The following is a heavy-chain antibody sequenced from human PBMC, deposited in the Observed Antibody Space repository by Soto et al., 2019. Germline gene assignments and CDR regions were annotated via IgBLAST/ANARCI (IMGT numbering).Heavy chain of an antibody. CDR2: ISGSGGST. Sequence: GGSLRLSCAASGFTFSSYAMSWVRQAPGKGLEWVSAISGSGGSTYYADSVKGRFTISRDNSKNTLYLQMNSLRAEDTAVYYCAKESSGLERRVIYYYYYGMDVWGQGTTVTVSS. J-gene: IGHJ6*02. D-gene: IGHD1-1*01. CDR3: AKESSGLERRVIYYYYYGMDV. CDR1: GFTFSSYA. V-gene: IGHV3-23*01.